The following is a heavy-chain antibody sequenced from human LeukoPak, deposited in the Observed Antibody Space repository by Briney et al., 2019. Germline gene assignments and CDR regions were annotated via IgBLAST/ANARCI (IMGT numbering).Heavy chain of an antibody. Sequence: GASVKVSCKASGYTFTGYYMHWVRQAPGQGLEWMGWINPNSGGTNYAQKFQGGVTMTRDTSISTAYMELSRLRSDDTAVYYCAREVAASVVGGMDVWGQGTTVTVSS. CDR1: GYTFTGYY. V-gene: IGHV1-2*02. CDR2: INPNSGGT. D-gene: IGHD6-25*01. J-gene: IGHJ6*02. CDR3: AREVAASVVGGMDV.